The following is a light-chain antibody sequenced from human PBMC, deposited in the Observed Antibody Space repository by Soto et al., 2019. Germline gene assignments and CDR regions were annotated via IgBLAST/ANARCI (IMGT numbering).Light chain of an antibody. V-gene: IGKV1D-12*01. J-gene: IGKJ4*01. Sequence: DIQMTQSPSSVSASVGDRVTITCRARQGISSWLAWYQQKTGKTPKLLIYAASSLESGVPARFCGSGSGPDFTLTISSLQPEDFATFYCQQSNSFRRLTCGGGTKVEIK. CDR2: AAS. CDR1: QGISSW. CDR3: QQSNSFRRLT.